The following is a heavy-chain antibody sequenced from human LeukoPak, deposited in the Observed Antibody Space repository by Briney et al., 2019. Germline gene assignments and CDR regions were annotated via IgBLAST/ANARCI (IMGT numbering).Heavy chain of an antibody. CDR1: GYSFTTYY. V-gene: IGHV1-46*01. CDR3: ARVDDYGGNSVGY. J-gene: IGHJ4*02. CDR2: MNPRGGSR. Sequence: ASVKVSCKASGYSFTTYYMHWMRQAPGQGLEWMGTMNPRGGSRNYAQKFQGRVTMIRDPSTSTVYMELSSLRFEDTAVYYCARVDDYGGNSVGYWGQGTLVTVSS. D-gene: IGHD4-23*01.